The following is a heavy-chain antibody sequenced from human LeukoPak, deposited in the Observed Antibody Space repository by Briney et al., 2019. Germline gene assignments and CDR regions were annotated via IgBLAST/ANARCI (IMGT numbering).Heavy chain of an antibody. J-gene: IGHJ4*02. Sequence: GGSLILSCAASGFTVSSNYMSWVRQAPGKGLEWVSLIYGGGSTYYPDSVKGRFTISRDISKNTLYLHMNSLTAEDTAVYYCARGYSGSYSVLDYWGQGTLVTVSS. CDR3: ARGYSGSYSVLDY. D-gene: IGHD1-26*01. V-gene: IGHV3-53*01. CDR1: GFTVSSNY. CDR2: IYGGGST.